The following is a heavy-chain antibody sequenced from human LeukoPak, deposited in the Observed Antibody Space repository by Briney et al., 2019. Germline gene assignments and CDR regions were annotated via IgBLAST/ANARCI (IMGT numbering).Heavy chain of an antibody. J-gene: IGHJ5*02. CDR2: IYTSGST. Sequence: PSETLSLTCTVSGGSISSGSYYWSWIRQPAGKGLEWIGRIYTSGSTNYNPSLKSRVTISVDKSKNQFSLKLNSVTAADTAVYYCARATPFYESRRGNWFDPWGQGTLVTVSS. V-gene: IGHV4-61*02. CDR1: GGSISSGSYY. D-gene: IGHD2/OR15-2a*01. CDR3: ARATPFYESRRGNWFDP.